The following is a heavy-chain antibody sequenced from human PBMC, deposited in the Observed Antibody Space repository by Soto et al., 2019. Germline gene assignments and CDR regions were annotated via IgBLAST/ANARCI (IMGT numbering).Heavy chain of an antibody. V-gene: IGHV3-21*01. D-gene: IGHD6-13*01. J-gene: IGHJ4*02. CDR2: ISSSSSYI. Sequence: EVQLVESGGGLVKPGGSLRLSCAASGFTFSSYSMNWVRQAPGKGLEWVSSISSSSSYIYYADSVKGRFTISRDNAKNPLYLQMNSLRPEDTAVYYCARAAAGPDYFDYWGQGPLVTVSS. CDR1: GFTFSSYS. CDR3: ARAAAGPDYFDY.